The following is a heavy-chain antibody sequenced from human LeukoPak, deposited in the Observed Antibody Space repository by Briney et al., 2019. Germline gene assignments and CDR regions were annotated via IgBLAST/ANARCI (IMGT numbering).Heavy chain of an antibody. CDR2: INSDGSST. Sequence: GGSLRLSCAASGFTFSSYWMHWVRQAPGKGLVWVSRINSDGSSTTYADSVEGRFTISRDNAKNTLYLQMNSLRAEDTAVYHCARDGYNLDTFGIWGQGTMVTVSS. CDR3: ARDGYNLDTFGI. D-gene: IGHD5-24*01. CDR1: GFTFSSYW. J-gene: IGHJ3*02. V-gene: IGHV3-74*01.